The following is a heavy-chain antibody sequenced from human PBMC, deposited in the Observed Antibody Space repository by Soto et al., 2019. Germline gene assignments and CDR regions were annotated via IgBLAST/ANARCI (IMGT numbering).Heavy chain of an antibody. CDR2: INSDGSNT. J-gene: IGHJ6*02. V-gene: IGHV3-74*01. Sequence: VQLVESGGGLVQPGGSLRLSCAASGFTFSSYWMHWVRQAPGKGLVWVSRINSDGSNTNYADSVKARFTISRDNAKNTLYLQMNSLRAEDTAVYYCTRSGSSPYYYCMDVWCQGTTVTVSS. CDR1: GFTFSSYW. CDR3: TRSGSSPYYYCMDV. D-gene: IGHD6-6*01.